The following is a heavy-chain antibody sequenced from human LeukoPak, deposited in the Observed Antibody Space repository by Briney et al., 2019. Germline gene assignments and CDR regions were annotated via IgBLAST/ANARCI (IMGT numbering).Heavy chain of an antibody. D-gene: IGHD3-3*01. CDR1: GFTFSSYA. V-gene: IGHV3-23*01. Sequence: GGSLRLSCAASGFTFSSYAMSWVRQAPGKGLEWVSAISGSGGSTHYADSVKGRFTISRDNSKNTLYLQMNSLRAEDTAVYYCAKVKGVTIFGVVPGAFDIWGQGTMVTVSS. CDR2: ISGSGGST. CDR3: AKVKGVTIFGVVPGAFDI. J-gene: IGHJ3*02.